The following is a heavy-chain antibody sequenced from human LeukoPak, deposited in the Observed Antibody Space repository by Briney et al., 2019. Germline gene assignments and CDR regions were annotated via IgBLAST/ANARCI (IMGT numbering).Heavy chain of an antibody. V-gene: IGHV3-33*01. CDR2: IWYDGSNK. CDR1: GFTFSSYG. Sequence: GGSLRLSCAASGFTFSSYGLHWVRQAPGKGLEWVAVIWYDGSNKYYADSVKGRFTISRDNSKNTLYLQMNSLRAEDTAVYYCARVRGDDKYSSGWYLDHWGLGTLVTVSP. D-gene: IGHD6-19*01. J-gene: IGHJ4*02. CDR3: ARVRGDDKYSSGWYLDH.